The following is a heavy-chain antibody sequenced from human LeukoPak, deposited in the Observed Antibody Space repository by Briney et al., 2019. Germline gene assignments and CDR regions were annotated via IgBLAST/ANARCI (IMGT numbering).Heavy chain of an antibody. J-gene: IGHJ4*02. D-gene: IGHD5-24*01. CDR2: IKHDGTEK. V-gene: IGHV3-7*01. CDR1: GFGFSIYW. Sequence: TGGSLRLSCAASGFGFSIYWMTWVRQAPGKGLEWVANIKHDGTEKYYVDPVKGRFTISRDNAKDSLFLQMDSLRAEDTAVYYCARQSFDGYHYPDYWGQGSLVTVSS. CDR3: ARQSFDGYHYPDY.